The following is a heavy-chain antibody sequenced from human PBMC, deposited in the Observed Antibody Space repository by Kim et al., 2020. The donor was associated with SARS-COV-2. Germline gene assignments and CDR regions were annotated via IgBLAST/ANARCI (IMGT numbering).Heavy chain of an antibody. J-gene: IGHJ5*02. CDR3: ARHVTGQVGNWFDP. D-gene: IGHD3-10*01. V-gene: IGHV4-59*08. Sequence: HPSPKGRVTMSADSAKNQFSMRLSSVTATDTAVYYCARHVTGQVGNWFDPWGQGTLVTVSS.